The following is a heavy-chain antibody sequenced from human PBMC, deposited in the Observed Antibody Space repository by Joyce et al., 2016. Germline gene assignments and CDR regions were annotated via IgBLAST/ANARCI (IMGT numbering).Heavy chain of an antibody. CDR1: GFTFSSYS. D-gene: IGHD5/OR15-5a*01. Sequence: EVQLVESGGGLVRPGGSLRLSCAASGFTFSSYSMNWVSQAPGKGMEGVSFISSNRNYIYYADSGKGRFTISRDNAKSSLFLQMDSLRAEDTAVYYCARNSAPRASTYYGLDVWGQGTTVTVSS. J-gene: IGHJ6*02. V-gene: IGHV3-21*01. CDR3: ARNSAPRASTYYGLDV. CDR2: ISSNRNYI.